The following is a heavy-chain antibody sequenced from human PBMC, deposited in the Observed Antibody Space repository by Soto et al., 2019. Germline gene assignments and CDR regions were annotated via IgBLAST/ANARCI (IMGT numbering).Heavy chain of an antibody. V-gene: IGHV3-72*01. J-gene: IGHJ6*02. Sequence: EVRLVESGGGLVQPGGSLRLSCAASGFTFSDYYMDWVRQTPGKGLEWVGRSRNKAHSYTTKYAASVQGRFTVSRDGSKNAFYLQMDSLKTDDTAVYYCARGASGGSSANYYGVDVWGQGTTVIVSS. CDR3: ARGASGGSSANYYGVDV. CDR1: GFTFSDYY. CDR2: SRNKAHSYTT. D-gene: IGHD2-15*01.